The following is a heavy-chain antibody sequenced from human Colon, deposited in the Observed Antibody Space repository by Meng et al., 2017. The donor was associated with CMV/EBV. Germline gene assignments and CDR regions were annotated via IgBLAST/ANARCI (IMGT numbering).Heavy chain of an antibody. D-gene: IGHD2-21*01. Sequence: GGSLRLSCAASGFTFSSYEMNWVRQAPGKGLEWVSYISSSGSTISYADSVKGRFTISRDNAKNSLFLQMNSLRAEDTGVYYYATRPAQVILNFYGLDVWGQGTTVTVSS. CDR2: ISSSGSTI. J-gene: IGHJ6*02. CDR1: GFTFSSYE. V-gene: IGHV3-48*03. CDR3: ATRPAQVILNFYGLDV.